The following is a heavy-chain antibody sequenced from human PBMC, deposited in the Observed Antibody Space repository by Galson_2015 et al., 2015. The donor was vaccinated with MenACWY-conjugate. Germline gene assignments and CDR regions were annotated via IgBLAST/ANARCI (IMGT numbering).Heavy chain of an antibody. J-gene: IGHJ3*02. Sequence: SLRLSCAASGFTFSRNGMHWVRQSPGKGLEWVAWIRDIGNDKSYADSVTGRFTISRDNSKSTVSLQMNNLRAEDTAEYYCAKDAQWSFDIWGQGTVVTVSS. CDR2: IRDIGNDK. D-gene: IGHD6-19*01. V-gene: IGHV3-30*02. CDR1: GFTFSRNG. CDR3: AKDAQWSFDI.